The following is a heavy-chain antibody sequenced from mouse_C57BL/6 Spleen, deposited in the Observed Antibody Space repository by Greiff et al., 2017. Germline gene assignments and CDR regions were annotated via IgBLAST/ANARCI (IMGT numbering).Heavy chain of an antibody. CDR3: AREDDDYDFAY. Sequence: QVQLQQPGAELVRPGSSVKLSCKASGYTFTSYWMHWVKQRPIQGLEWIGNIDPSDSETHYNQKFKDKATLTVDKSSSTAYMQLSSLTSEDSAVYYCAREDDDYDFAYWGQGTLVTVSA. V-gene: IGHV1-52*01. CDR2: IDPSDSET. J-gene: IGHJ3*01. CDR1: GYTFTSYW. D-gene: IGHD2-4*01.